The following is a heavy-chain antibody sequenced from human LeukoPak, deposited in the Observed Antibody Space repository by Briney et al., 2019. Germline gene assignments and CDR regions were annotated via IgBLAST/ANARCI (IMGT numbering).Heavy chain of an antibody. CDR1: GFIVRNNY. D-gene: IGHD5-18*01. CDR2: IYNDGST. J-gene: IGHJ4*02. CDR3: AREESIQLWFSPFDY. V-gene: IGHV3-53*05. Sequence: PGGSLRLSCAASGFIVRNNYMSWVRQAPGKGLEWVSVIYNDGSTYYADSVKGRFTISRDNSKNTLYLQMNSLRAEDTAVYYCAREESIQLWFSPFDYWGQGTLVTVSS.